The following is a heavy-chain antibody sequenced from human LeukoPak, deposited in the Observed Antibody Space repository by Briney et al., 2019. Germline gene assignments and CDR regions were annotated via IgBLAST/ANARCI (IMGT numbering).Heavy chain of an antibody. CDR2: ISSSSSYI. V-gene: IGHV3-21*04. Sequence: GGSLRLSCAASGFTFSSYSMNWVRQAPGKGLEWVSSISSSSSYIYYADSVKGRFTISRDNAKNSLYLQMNSLRAEDTALYYCARRGSHSGYVSVYYYYMDVWGKGTTVTVSS. J-gene: IGHJ6*03. CDR3: ARRGSHSGYVSVYYYYMDV. CDR1: GFTFSSYS. D-gene: IGHD5-12*01.